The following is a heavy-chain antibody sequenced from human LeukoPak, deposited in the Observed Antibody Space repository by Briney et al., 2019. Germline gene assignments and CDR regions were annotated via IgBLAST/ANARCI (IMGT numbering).Heavy chain of an antibody. Sequence: PGGSLRLPCAASGFPFRSHRMNWVRQAPGKGLEWVSSISSSSSYIYYADSVKGRFTVSRDNAKNSLYLEMNSLRVEDTAVYYCAKLGLFDYWGQGTLVIVSS. D-gene: IGHD7-27*01. V-gene: IGHV3-21*01. J-gene: IGHJ4*02. CDR1: GFPFRSHR. CDR3: AKLGLFDY. CDR2: ISSSSSYI.